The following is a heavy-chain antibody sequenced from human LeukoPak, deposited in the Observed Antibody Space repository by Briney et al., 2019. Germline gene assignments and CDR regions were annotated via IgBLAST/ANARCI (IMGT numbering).Heavy chain of an antibody. V-gene: IGHV1-18*01. J-gene: IGHJ4*02. CDR2: ISAYNGNT. CDR1: GGTFTSYG. CDR3: ARLAQAVAGTGSQAIDY. Sequence: ASVKVSCKASGGTFTSYGISWVRQAPGQGLEWMGWISAYNGNTNYAQKLQGRVTMTTDTSTSTAYMELRSLRSDDTAVYYCARLAQAVAGTGSQAIDYWGQGTLVTVSS. D-gene: IGHD6-19*01.